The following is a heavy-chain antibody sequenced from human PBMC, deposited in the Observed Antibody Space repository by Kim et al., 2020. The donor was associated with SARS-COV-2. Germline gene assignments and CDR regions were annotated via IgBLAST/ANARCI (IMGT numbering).Heavy chain of an antibody. Sequence: YSGGSTYYADSVKGRFTISRHNSKNTLYLQMNSLRAEDTAVYYCARDVRDWGQGTLVTVSS. CDR2: YSGGST. V-gene: IGHV3-53*04. J-gene: IGHJ4*02. CDR3: ARDVRD.